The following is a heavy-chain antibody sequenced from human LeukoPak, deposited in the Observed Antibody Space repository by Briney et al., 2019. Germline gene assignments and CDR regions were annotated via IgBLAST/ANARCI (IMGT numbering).Heavy chain of an antibody. CDR3: ARGAIYDSSGYRWFDP. CDR1: GFTFSTYT. V-gene: IGHV3-21*01. D-gene: IGHD3-22*01. J-gene: IGHJ5*02. Sequence: GGSLRLSCAASGFTFSTYTMNWVRQAPGKGLEWVSSISSSSYISYADSLKGRFTISRDNAKNSLYLQMHSLRAEDTAVYYCARGAIYDSSGYRWFDPWGQGTLVTVSS. CDR2: ISSSSYI.